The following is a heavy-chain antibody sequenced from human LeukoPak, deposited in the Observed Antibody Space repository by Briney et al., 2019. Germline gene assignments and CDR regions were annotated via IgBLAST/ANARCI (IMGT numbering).Heavy chain of an antibody. D-gene: IGHD3-10*02. CDR3: ARDAPPMSLDY. J-gene: IGHJ4*02. CDR1: GGSFSGYY. CDR2: IYYSGST. Sequence: SETLSLTCAVYGGSFSGYYWSWIRQHPGKGLEWIGYIYYSGSTYYNPSLKSRVTISVDTSKNQFSLKLSSVTAADTAVYYCARDAPPMSLDYWGQGTLVTVSS. V-gene: IGHV4-31*11.